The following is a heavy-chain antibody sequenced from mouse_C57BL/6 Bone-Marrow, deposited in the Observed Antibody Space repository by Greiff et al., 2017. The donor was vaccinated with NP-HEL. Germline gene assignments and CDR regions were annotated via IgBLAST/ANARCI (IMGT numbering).Heavy chain of an antibody. CDR3: AIAPYYDYDEGAYYAMDY. D-gene: IGHD2-4*01. J-gene: IGHJ4*01. CDR1: GYTFTSYW. V-gene: IGHV1-74*01. Sequence: QVQLQQPGAELVKPGASVRVSCKASGYTFTSYWMHWVKQRPGQGLEWIGRIHPSDSDTNYNQKFKGKATLTVDKSSSTAYMQLSSLTSEDSAVYYCAIAPYYDYDEGAYYAMDYWGQGTSVTVSS. CDR2: IHPSDSDT.